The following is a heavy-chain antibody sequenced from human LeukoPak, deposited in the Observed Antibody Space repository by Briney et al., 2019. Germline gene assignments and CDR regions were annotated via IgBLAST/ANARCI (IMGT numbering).Heavy chain of an antibody. CDR2: IRISSGNT. J-gene: IGHJ4*02. D-gene: IGHD3-22*01. CDR3: ARDPNYFDSSGLFDF. CDR1: GFTLSSYS. V-gene: IGHV3-48*04. Sequence: GGSLRLSCAASGFTLSSYSMNWVRQAPGKGLEGISYIRISSGNTKYADSVKGRFTISADSAKNSLYLQMNSLPVEDTAVYYCARDPNYFDSSGLFDFWGQGTLVTVSS.